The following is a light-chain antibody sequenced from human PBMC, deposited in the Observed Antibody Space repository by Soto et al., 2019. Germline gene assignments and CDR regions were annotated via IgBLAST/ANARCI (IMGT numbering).Light chain of an antibody. CDR3: QQTYPTPWT. CDR2: STS. V-gene: IGKV1-39*01. CDR1: QSVSTF. Sequence: DIQMTQSPSSLSASVGDRVTITCRLSQSVSTFLNWYQQKPGKAPHLLISSTSTLQSGVPSRFSGSGSGTDFTLTISSLQPEDFATYYCQQTYPTPWTFGQGTKVDIK. J-gene: IGKJ1*01.